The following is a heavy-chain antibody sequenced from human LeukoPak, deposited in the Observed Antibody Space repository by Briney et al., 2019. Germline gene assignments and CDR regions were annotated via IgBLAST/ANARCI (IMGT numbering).Heavy chain of an antibody. CDR1: GYTFTSYD. CDR3: ARDMSMIVVVIRGNYFDY. D-gene: IGHD3-22*01. Sequence: GASVKVSCKASGYTFTSYDINWVRQATGQGLEWMGWMNPNSGNTGYAQKFQGRVTITRNTSISTAYMELSSLRSEDTAVYYCARDMSMIVVVIRGNYFDYWGQGTLVTVSS. J-gene: IGHJ4*02. CDR2: MNPNSGNT. V-gene: IGHV1-8*03.